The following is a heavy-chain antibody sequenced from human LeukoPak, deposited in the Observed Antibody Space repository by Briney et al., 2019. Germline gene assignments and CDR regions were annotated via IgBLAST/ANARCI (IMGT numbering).Heavy chain of an antibody. CDR3: ARGPAVSSSSGNWFDP. J-gene: IGHJ5*02. D-gene: IGHD6-6*01. CDR2: INPSGGST. CDR1: GYTFTSYY. Sequence: ASVKVSCKASGYTFTSYYMHWVRQAPGHGLEWMGIINPSGGSTSYAQKFQGRVTMTRDMSTSTVYMELSSLRSEDTAVYYCARGPAVSSSSGNWFDPWGQGTLVTVSS. V-gene: IGHV1-46*01.